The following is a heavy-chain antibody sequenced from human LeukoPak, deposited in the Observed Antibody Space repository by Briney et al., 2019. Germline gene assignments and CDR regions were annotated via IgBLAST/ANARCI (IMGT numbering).Heavy chain of an antibody. V-gene: IGHV4-34*01. Sequence: SETLSLTCAVYGGSFSGYYWSWIRQPPGKGLEWIGEINHSGSTNYNPSLKSRVTISVDASKNQFSLKLSSVTAADTAVYYCARGTGYYFDYWGQGTLVTVSS. CDR1: GGSFSGYY. CDR3: ARGTGYYFDY. CDR2: INHSGST. J-gene: IGHJ4*02.